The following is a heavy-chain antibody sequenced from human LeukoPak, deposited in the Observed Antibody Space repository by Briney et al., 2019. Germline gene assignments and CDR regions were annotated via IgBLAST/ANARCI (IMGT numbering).Heavy chain of an antibody. CDR3: ARDTTGAFDI. V-gene: IGHV4-30-2*01. J-gene: IGHJ3*02. Sequence: SETLSLTCTVSGGSISSGGYYWSWIRQPPGKGLEWIGYIYHSGSTYYNPSLKSRVTISVDRTKNQSSLKLSSVTAADTAVYYCARDTTGAFDIWGQGTMVTVSS. CDR1: GGSISSGGYY. CDR2: IYHSGST. D-gene: IGHD1-14*01.